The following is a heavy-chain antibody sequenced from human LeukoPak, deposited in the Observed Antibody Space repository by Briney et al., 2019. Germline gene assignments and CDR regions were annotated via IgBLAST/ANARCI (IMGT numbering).Heavy chain of an antibody. V-gene: IGHV4-38-2*02. J-gene: IGHJ6*03. CDR2: IYTSGST. CDR1: GYSISSGYY. Sequence: SETLSLTCTVSGYSISSGYYWGWIRQPPGKGLEWVGSIYTSGSTNYNPSLKSRVTMSVDTSKNQFSLKLSSVTAADTAVYYCARDSQGYGMDVWGKGTTVTVSS. CDR3: ARDSQGYGMDV. D-gene: IGHD3-16*01.